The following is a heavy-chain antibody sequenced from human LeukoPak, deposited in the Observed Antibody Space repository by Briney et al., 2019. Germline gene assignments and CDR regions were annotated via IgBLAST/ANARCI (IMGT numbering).Heavy chain of an antibody. Sequence: GGSLRLSCTASGFTFSSYAMSWVRQAPGKGLEWVSSISGSGDNTHYADSVKGRFTISRDNSKNTLYLQMSSLRAEDTAVYYCAKDLNIAVAGVDYWGQGTLVTVSS. V-gene: IGHV3-23*01. CDR3: AKDLNIAVAGVDY. CDR1: GFTFSSYA. J-gene: IGHJ4*02. CDR2: ISGSGDNT. D-gene: IGHD6-19*01.